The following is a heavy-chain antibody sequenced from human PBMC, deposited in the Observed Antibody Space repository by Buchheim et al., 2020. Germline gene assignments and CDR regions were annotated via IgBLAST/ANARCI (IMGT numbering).Heavy chain of an antibody. CDR1: GFTFNTYA. CDR2: ISYDGSIK. J-gene: IGHJ5*01. V-gene: IGHV3-30*04. D-gene: IGHD3-22*01. CDR3: ARVNDSSGYYGSFFDA. Sequence: QVQLVESGGGVVQPGRSQRLSCAASGFTFNTYAMHWVRQAPGKGLEWVAVISYDGSIKYYADSVKGRFTISRDNSKSTLYLRMNSLRADDTAVYFCARVNDSSGYYGSFFDAWGHG.